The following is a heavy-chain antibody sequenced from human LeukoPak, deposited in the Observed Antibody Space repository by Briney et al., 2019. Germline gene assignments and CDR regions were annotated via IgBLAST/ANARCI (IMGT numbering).Heavy chain of an antibody. CDR2: IYSGGSK. D-gene: IGHD5-18*01. V-gene: IGHV3-66*01. Sequence: GSLRLSCAASGFTVSSNYMSWVRQAPGKGLEWVSVIYSGGSKYYADSVKGRFTISRDNSKNTLYLQMNSLRAEDTAVYYCARERGYSYGPRSGMDVWGQGTTVTVSS. J-gene: IGHJ6*02. CDR1: GFTVSSNY. CDR3: ARERGYSYGPRSGMDV.